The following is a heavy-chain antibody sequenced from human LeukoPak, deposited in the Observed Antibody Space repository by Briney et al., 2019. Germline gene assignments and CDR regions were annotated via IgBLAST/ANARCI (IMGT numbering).Heavy chain of an antibody. CDR1: GFTFISYG. Sequence: GGSLRLSCAASGFTFISYGMHWVRQAPGKGLEWVAFIRYDGSNKYYADSVKGRFTISRDNSKNTLYLQMNSLRAEDTAVYYCAKIWFGELSTDYWGQGTLVTVSS. V-gene: IGHV3-30*02. CDR3: AKIWFGELSTDY. D-gene: IGHD3-10*01. J-gene: IGHJ4*02. CDR2: IRYDGSNK.